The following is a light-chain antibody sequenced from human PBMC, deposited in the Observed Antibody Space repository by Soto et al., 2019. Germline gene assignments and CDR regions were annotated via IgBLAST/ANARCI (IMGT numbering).Light chain of an antibody. CDR2: GAS. CDR1: QSVSSN. J-gene: IGKJ3*01. CDR3: QQYGNSPFT. Sequence: EIVMTQSPATLSVSPGERATLSCRASQSVSSNLAWYQQKPGQAPRLLIYGASTRATGIPARFSGSGSGTEFTLTISSLQSEDFAVYYCQQYGNSPFTFGPGTKV. V-gene: IGKV3-15*01.